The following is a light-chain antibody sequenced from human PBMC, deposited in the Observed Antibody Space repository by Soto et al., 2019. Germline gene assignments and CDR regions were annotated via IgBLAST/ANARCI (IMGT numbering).Light chain of an antibody. CDR3: QQSNSSSWT. CDR1: QSIRNY. CDR2: AAS. Sequence: DIQMTQSPSTLSASVGDRVTITCRASQSIRNYLDWYQQKPGRAPKLLIYAASSLQSGVPSRFSGSGSGTEFTLTITRLQPDDVATYYCQQSNSSSWTFGQGTKVDIK. J-gene: IGKJ1*01. V-gene: IGKV1-39*01.